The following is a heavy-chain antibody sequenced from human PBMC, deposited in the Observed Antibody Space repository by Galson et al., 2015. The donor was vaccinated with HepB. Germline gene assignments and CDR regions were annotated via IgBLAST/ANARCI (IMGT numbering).Heavy chain of an antibody. CDR1: GYTFTSYA. CDR2: INTNTGNP. CDR3: ARRRYSSSWYKSSENWFDP. D-gene: IGHD6-13*01. Sequence: SVKVSCKASGYTFTSYAMNWVRQAPGQGLEWMGWINTNTGNPTYAQGFTGRFVFSLDTSVSTAYLQISSLKAEDTAVYYCARRRYSSSWYKSSENWFDPWGQGTLDTVSS. J-gene: IGHJ5*02. V-gene: IGHV7-4-1*02.